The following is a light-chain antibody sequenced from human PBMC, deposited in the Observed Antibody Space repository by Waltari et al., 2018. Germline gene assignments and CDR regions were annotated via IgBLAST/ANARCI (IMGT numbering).Light chain of an antibody. CDR2: DVS. V-gene: IGLV2-18*02. CDR3: SSYTSSSTVI. CDR1: SSYVGSYNR. Sequence: QSALTQPPSVSGSPGQSVTISCTGTSSYVGSYNRVSWYQQPPGTAHKLIIYDVSNRPSGVPDRFSGSKSGNTASLTISGLQAEDEADYYCSSYTSSSTVIFGGGTRLTVL. J-gene: IGLJ2*01.